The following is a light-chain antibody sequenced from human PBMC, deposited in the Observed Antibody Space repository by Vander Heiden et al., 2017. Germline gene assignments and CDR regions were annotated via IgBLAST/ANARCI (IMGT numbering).Light chain of an antibody. CDR2: GNS. Sequence: SVLTQPPSSAGAPGQGVTISCTGSSSNIGAGYDVHWYQQLPGTAPKLLIYGNSNRPSGVPDRFSGSKSGTSASLAITGLQAEDEADYYCQSYDSSLSGSVFGGGTKLTVL. CDR1: SSNIGAGYD. V-gene: IGLV1-40*01. CDR3: QSYDSSLSGSV. J-gene: IGLJ3*02.